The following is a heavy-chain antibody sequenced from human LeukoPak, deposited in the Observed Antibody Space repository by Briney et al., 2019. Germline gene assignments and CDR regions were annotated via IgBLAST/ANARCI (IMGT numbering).Heavy chain of an antibody. CDR2: ISSSGSYI. CDR1: GFTFDDYA. Sequence: GRSLRLSCAASGFTFDDYAMHWVRQAPGKGLEWVSSISSSGSYIYYADSVKGRFTISRDNAKNSLYLQMNSLRAEDTAVYYCARDRAVGATNAFDIWGQGTMVTVSS. CDR3: ARDRAVGATNAFDI. V-gene: IGHV3-21*01. J-gene: IGHJ3*02. D-gene: IGHD1-26*01.